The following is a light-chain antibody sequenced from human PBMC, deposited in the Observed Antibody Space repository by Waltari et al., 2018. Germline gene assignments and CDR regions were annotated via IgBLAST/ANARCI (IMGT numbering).Light chain of an antibody. CDR1: QCIIVW. CDR3: RQYNTDPWT. Sequence: DIQVTQSPSSLSASVGDRVTITCRASQCIIVWLAWYQQKPGKAPRLLNYKASFLESGVPRRFGGSAAGEAVTLTISSRQADDLADYYRRQYNTDPWTFGQGTTVEIK. V-gene: IGKV1-5*03. J-gene: IGKJ1*01. CDR2: KAS.